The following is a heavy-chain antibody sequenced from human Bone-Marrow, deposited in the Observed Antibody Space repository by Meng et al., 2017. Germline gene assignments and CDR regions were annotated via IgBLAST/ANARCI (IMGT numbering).Heavy chain of an antibody. J-gene: IGHJ3*02. CDR2: IGGSGGGI. CDR3: AKETNAFDI. Sequence: GESLKISCAASGFTFSSYAMNWVRQAPGKGLEWVSVIGGSGGGIHYADSVKGRFTISRDNSKNTLYLQMNSLRGEDTAVYYCAKETNAFDIWGQGRMVTVSS. V-gene: IGHV3-23*01. CDR1: GFTFSSYA. D-gene: IGHD4-11*01.